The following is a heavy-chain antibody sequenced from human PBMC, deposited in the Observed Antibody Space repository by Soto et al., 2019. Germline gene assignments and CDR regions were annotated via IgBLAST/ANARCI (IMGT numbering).Heavy chain of an antibody. V-gene: IGHV1-69*01. CDR3: ASERVAEMATGGYFDN. J-gene: IGHJ4*02. CDR1: GGTFSDLA. D-gene: IGHD5-12*01. Sequence: QVHLVQSGAEVKKPGSSVEVSCKTSGGTFSDLAFSWVRQAPRQGLEWVGGIIPLFGTPNYAREFQGRVSISTDESFNTVYMELRSLRSEDTAVYYCASERVAEMATGGYFDNWGQGTLVTVSS. CDR2: IIPLFGTP.